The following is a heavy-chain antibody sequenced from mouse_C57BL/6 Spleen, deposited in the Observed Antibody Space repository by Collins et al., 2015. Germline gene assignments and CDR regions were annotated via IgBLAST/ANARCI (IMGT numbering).Heavy chain of an antibody. CDR2: ISYDGSN. Sequence: DVQLQEPGPGLVKPSQSLSLTCSVTGYSITSGYYWNWIRQFPGNKLEWMGYISYDGSNNYNPSLKNRISITRDTSKNQFFLKLNSVTTEDTATYYCARESNYGFSWFAYWGQGTLVTVSA. CDR1: GYSITSGYY. V-gene: IGHV3-6*01. J-gene: IGHJ3*01. CDR3: ARESNYGFSWFAY. D-gene: IGHD2-5*01.